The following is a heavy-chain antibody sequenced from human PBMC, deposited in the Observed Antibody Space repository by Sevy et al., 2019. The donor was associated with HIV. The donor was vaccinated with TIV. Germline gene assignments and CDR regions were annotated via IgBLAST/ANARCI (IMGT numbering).Heavy chain of an antibody. J-gene: IGHJ4*02. V-gene: IGHV3-23*01. CDR3: AREGCSRPHDY. CDR2: LSFGCGKL. CDR1: GFAFYEYS. Sequence: GGSLRLSCAASGFAFYEYSMSWIRQAPGKGLEWVATLSFGCGKLNYADSVKGRFTISRDNSKNSFHLQMDNLRVEDTALYYCAREGCSRPHDYWGQGTRVIVSS. D-gene: IGHD2-8*01.